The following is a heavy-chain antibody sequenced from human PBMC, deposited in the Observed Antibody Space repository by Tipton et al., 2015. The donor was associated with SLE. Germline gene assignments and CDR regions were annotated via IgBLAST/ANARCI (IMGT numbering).Heavy chain of an antibody. V-gene: IGHV3-9*01. CDR1: GFTFDDYA. J-gene: IGHJ4*02. Sequence: SLRLSCAASGFTFDDYAMHWVRQAPGKGLEWVAGINWNSYNLDYADSVRGRFTISRDNAKNSLYLQMNSLRAEDTALYYCTIFGGAAMDLQYYFDYWGQGTLVIVSS. D-gene: IGHD5-18*01. CDR3: TIFGGAAMDLQYYFDY. CDR2: INWNSYNL.